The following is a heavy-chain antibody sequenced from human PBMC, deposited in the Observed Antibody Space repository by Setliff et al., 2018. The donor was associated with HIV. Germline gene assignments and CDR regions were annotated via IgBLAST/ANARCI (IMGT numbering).Heavy chain of an antibody. CDR1: GGSLSSSSYY. J-gene: IGHJ3*02. CDR3: ARGARALGGDAFDI. V-gene: IGHV4-39*07. D-gene: IGHD1-26*01. CDR2: IYYSGGT. Sequence: PSETLSLTCAVSGGSLSSSSYYWGWIRQPPGKGLEWIGSIYYSGGTYYNPSLKSRVTISVDTSKNQFSLRPSSVTAADTDVYYCARGARALGGDAFDIWGQGTMVTVSS.